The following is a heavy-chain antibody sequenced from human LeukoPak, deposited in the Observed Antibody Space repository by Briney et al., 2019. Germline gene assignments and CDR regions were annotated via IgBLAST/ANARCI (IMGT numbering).Heavy chain of an antibody. D-gene: IGHD4-23*01. CDR3: ARRPPTVVTLSRDALHI. Sequence: GESLKISCKGSGYTFSNYWIGWVRQMPGKGLEWMGIIYPADSDTTYSPSFRGQVTISADKSINTAYLQWSSLKASDNAMYFCARRPPTVVTLSRDALHIWGQGTMVTVSS. V-gene: IGHV5-51*01. J-gene: IGHJ3*02. CDR1: GYTFSNYW. CDR2: IYPADSDT.